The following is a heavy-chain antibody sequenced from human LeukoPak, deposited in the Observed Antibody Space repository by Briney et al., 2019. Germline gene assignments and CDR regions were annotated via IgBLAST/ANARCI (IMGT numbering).Heavy chain of an antibody. CDR1: GFTFSSYG. J-gene: IGHJ4*02. CDR2: ISGSGGST. V-gene: IGHV3-23*01. D-gene: IGHD2-2*01. CDR3: ANTYSSSTSCYAGSAQVDY. Sequence: PGGSLRLSCAASGFTFSSYGMSWVRQAPGKGLEWVSAISGSGGSTYYADSVKGRFTISRDNSKNTLYLQMNSLRAEDTAVYYWANTYSSSTSCYAGSAQVDYWGQGTLVTVSS.